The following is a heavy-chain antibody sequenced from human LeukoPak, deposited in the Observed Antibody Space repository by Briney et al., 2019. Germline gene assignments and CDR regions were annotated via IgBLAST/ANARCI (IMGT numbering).Heavy chain of an antibody. V-gene: IGHV3-74*01. CDR1: GFNLRTYW. CDR3: ARDPGYYYYGMDV. J-gene: IGHJ6*02. Sequence: TGGSLSLSCAVTGFNLRTYWIHWVRHSPGRGLEWVARINGEGSRISYADSVRARFTISRDNAKNTAYLQMNSLRAEDTALYYCARDPGYYYYGMDVWGQGTTVVVSS. CDR2: INGEGSRI.